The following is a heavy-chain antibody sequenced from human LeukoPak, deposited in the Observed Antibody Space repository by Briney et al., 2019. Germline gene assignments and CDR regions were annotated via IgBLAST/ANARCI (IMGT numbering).Heavy chain of an antibody. Sequence: PSETLSLTCTVSGGSINIINYYWGWIRQPPGEGLEWIGSVYYSGSTYYSPSLKSRGTISVDTSKNQFSLKLSSVTAADTAVYYCAKHGIRYFDWLLPHFDYWGQGTLVTVSS. CDR2: VYYSGST. CDR3: AKHGIRYFDWLLPHFDY. J-gene: IGHJ4*02. D-gene: IGHD3-9*01. V-gene: IGHV4-39*01. CDR1: GGSINIINYY.